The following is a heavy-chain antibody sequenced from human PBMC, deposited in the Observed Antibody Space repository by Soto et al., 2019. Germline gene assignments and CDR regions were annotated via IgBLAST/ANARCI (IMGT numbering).Heavy chain of an antibody. V-gene: IGHV1-69*13. J-gene: IGHJ4*02. CDR2: IIPIFGTA. CDR3: ATLGAAYSYGIHFDY. Sequence: GASVKVSCKASGGTFSSYAISWVRQAPGQGLEWMGGIIPIFGTANYAQKFQGRVTITADESTSTAYMELSSLRSEDTAVYYCATLGAAYSYGIHFDYWGQGTLVTVSS. D-gene: IGHD5-18*01. CDR1: GGTFSSYA.